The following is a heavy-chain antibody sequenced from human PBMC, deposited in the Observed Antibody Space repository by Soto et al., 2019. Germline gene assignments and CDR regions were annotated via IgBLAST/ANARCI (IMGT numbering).Heavy chain of an antibody. Sequence: QLHLVQSGAVVKKPGASVTVSCSASGYPVTAYYMHWVRQAPGRGLEWMGGINPATGAAKYTQTFQGRVTCARDPSTSKVFMELGGLKSGDPAFFSFARGGGVGVAGSAAFDMWGQGTLVTVSS. D-gene: IGHD3-3*01. CDR2: INPATGAA. J-gene: IGHJ3*02. CDR3: ARGGGVGVAGSAAFDM. V-gene: IGHV1-2*01. CDR1: GYPVTAYY.